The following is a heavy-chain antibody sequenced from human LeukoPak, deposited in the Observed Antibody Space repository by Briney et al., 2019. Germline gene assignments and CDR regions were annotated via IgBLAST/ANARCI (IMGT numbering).Heavy chain of an antibody. CDR3: ARDGSVVAAPGDY. J-gene: IGHJ4*02. CDR2: IKQDRSEK. V-gene: IGHV3-7*01. Sequence: GGSLRLSCAASGFTFSSYWMSWVRQAPGKGLEWVANIKQDRSEKYYVDSVKGRFTISRDNAKNSLYLQMNSLRAEDTAVYYCARDGSVVAAPGDYWGQGTLVTVSS. D-gene: IGHD2-15*01. CDR1: GFTFSSYW.